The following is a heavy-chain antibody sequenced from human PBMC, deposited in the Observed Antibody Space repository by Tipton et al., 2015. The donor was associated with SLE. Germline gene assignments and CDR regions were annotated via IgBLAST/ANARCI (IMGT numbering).Heavy chain of an antibody. CDR3: ARSDSAIAVAGQAFDI. J-gene: IGHJ3*02. CDR2: IYYSGST. CDR1: GGSISSYY. Sequence: TLSLTCTVSGGSISSYYWSWIRQPPGKGLEWIGYIYYSGSTNYNPSLKSRVTISVDTSKNQFSLKLSSVTAADTAAYYCARSDSAIAVAGQAFDIWGQGTMVTVSS. V-gene: IGHV4-59*01. D-gene: IGHD6-19*01.